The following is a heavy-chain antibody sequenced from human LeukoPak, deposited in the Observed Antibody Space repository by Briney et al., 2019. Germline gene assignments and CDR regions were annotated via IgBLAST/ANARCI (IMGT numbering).Heavy chain of an antibody. CDR1: GFTFSSYW. CDR2: INSDGSST. CDR3: ARGLFPRYCSGGSCRSYGTDV. Sequence: GGSLRLSCAASGFTFSSYWMHWVRKAPGKGLVWVSRINSDGSSTGYADSVKGRFTISRDNAKNTLYLQMNSLRAEDTAVYYCARGLFPRYCSGGSCRSYGTDVWGQGTTVTVSS. V-gene: IGHV3-74*01. J-gene: IGHJ6*02. D-gene: IGHD2-15*01.